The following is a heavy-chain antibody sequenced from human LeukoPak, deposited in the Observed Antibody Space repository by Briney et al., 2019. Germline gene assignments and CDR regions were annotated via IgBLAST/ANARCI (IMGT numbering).Heavy chain of an antibody. D-gene: IGHD3-10*01. CDR1: GFTFSTYA. CDR2: ISANGVST. J-gene: IGHJ4*02. Sequence: GGSLRLSCAASGFTFSTYAIHWVRQAPGKGLEYVSAISANGVSTYYANSVKGRFTISRDNSKNTVYLQMGSLRPEDTAVYYCAAYYYGSGSDYSDYWGQGTLVTVSS. V-gene: IGHV3-64*01. CDR3: AAYYYGSGSDYSDY.